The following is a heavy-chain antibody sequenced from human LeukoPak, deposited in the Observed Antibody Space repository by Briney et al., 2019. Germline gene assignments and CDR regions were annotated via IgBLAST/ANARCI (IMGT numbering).Heavy chain of an antibody. CDR2: IYWDDDK. D-gene: IGHD7-27*01. CDR1: GFSLTTTGVG. CDR3: AHRRYGDED. J-gene: IGHJ4*02. V-gene: IGHV2-5*02. Sequence: SGPTLVNPTQTLTLTCTFSGFSLTTTGVGVGWIRQPPGKALEWLALIYWDDDKRYSPSLKTRLTITKDTSKNHVVLTMTNLDPVDTATYYCAHRRYGDEDWGQGTLVTVSS.